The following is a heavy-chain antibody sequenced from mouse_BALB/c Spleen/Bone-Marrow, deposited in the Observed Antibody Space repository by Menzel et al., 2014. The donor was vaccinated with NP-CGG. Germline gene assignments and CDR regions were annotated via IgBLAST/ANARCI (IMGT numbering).Heavy chain of an antibody. D-gene: IGHD1-1*01. J-gene: IGHJ4*01. CDR2: IRLKSNNYAT. CDR1: GFTFNNYW. V-gene: IGHV6-6*02. Sequence: VQLKDSGGGLVQPGGSMKLSCVASGFTFNNYWMNWVRQSPEKGLEWVAEIRLKSNNYATQYAESVKGRFTISRDDSKSSVYLQMSNLRDEDTGIYYCASTTVVGMDYWGQGTSVTVSS. CDR3: ASTTVVGMDY.